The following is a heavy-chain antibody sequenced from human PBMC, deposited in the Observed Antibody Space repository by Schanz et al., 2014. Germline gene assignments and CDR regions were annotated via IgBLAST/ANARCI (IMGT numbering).Heavy chain of an antibody. J-gene: IGHJ4*02. Sequence: QVQLVESGGGVVQPGRSVRLSCAASGFTFSRYAMHWVRQAPGKGLEWVAVISNDGSDEHYADSVKGRFTISRGNSKNTLYLQMNSLRAEDTAVYYCARESPFGGDCFSHWGQGTLVTVSS. CDR3: ARESPFGGDCFSH. D-gene: IGHD2-21*01. CDR1: GFTFSRYA. CDR2: ISNDGSDE. V-gene: IGHV3-30*04.